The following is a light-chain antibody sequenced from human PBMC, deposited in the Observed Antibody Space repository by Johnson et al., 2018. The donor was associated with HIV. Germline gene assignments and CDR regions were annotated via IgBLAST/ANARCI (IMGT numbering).Light chain of an antibody. J-gene: IGLJ1*01. CDR2: ENN. CDR3: GTWDSSLSPHYV. CDR1: SSNIGNNY. Sequence: QSVLTQPPSVSEAPGQTVTISCSGSSSNIGNNYVSWYQHLPGTAPKLLIYENNKRPSGIPDRFSGSKSGTSATLGITGLQTGDEADYYCGTWDSSLSPHYVFGTGTKVTVL. V-gene: IGLV1-51*02.